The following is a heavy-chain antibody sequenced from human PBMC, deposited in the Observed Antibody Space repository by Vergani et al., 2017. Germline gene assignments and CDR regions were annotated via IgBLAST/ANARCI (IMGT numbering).Heavy chain of an antibody. J-gene: IGHJ5*02. D-gene: IGHD6-19*01. CDR2: IYHSGST. V-gene: IGHV4-38-2*02. Sequence: QVQLQESGPGLVKPSETLSLTYTVSGYSISSGYYWGWIRQPPGKGLEWIGSIYHSGSTYYNPSLKSRVTISVDTSKNPFSLKLSSVTAADTAVYYCARDYSSGYNWFDPWGQGTLVTVSS. CDR1: GYSISSGYY. CDR3: ARDYSSGYNWFDP.